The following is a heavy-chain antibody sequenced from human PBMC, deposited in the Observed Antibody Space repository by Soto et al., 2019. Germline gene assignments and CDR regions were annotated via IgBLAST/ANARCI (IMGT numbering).Heavy chain of an antibody. J-gene: IGHJ6*02. Sequence: PSETLSLTCTVSGGSISSYYWSWIRQPPGKGLEWIGYIYYSGSTNYNPSLKSRVTISVDTSKNQFSLKLSSVTAADTAVYYCARDRGFGELLEYYYYGMDVWGQGTTVTV. CDR3: ARDRGFGELLEYYYYGMDV. CDR1: GGSISSYY. V-gene: IGHV4-59*01. CDR2: IYYSGST. D-gene: IGHD3-10*01.